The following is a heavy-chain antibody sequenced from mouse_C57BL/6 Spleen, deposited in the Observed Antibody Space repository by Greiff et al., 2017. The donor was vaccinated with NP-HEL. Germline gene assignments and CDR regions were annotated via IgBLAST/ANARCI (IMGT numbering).Heavy chain of an antibody. CDR3: ARVYYDYLEGYFDV. V-gene: IGHV1-19*01. J-gene: IGHJ1*03. CDR2: INPYNGGT. D-gene: IGHD2-4*01. Sequence: EVQLQQSGPVLVKPGASVKMSCKASGYTFTDYYMNWVKQSHGKSLEWIGVINPYNGGTSYNQKFKGKATLTVDKSSSTAYMELNSLTSEDSAVYYCARVYYDYLEGYFDVWGTGTTVTVSS. CDR1: GYTFTDYY.